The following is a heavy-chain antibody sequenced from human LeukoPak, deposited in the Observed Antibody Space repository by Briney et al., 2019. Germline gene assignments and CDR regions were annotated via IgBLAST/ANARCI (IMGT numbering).Heavy chain of an antibody. CDR1: QSIVSSRY. V-gene: IGHV3-53*01. Sequence: GGSLRLSCAASQSIVSSRYMSWVRQAPGKGLEWVSIIYDGGKTYYADSVKGRLTISRDNFKNTLYLQMNNLRAEDTAVYFCGRDDADVKNYGIQYWGQGTLVTVSS. D-gene: IGHD5-24*01. CDR3: GRDDADVKNYGIQY. J-gene: IGHJ4*02. CDR2: IYDGGKT.